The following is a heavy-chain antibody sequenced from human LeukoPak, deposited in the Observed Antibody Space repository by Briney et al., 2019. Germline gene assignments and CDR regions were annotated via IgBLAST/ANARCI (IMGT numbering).Heavy chain of an antibody. CDR2: ISSSGSTI. Sequence: GGSLRLSCAASGFTFSSYEMNWVRQAPGKGLEWVSYISSSGSTIYYADSVKGRFTISRGNAKNSLYLQMNSLRAEDTAVYYCARAIIRSGGRRPFDYWGQGTLVTVSS. CDR1: GFTFSSYE. CDR3: ARAIIRSGGRRPFDY. V-gene: IGHV3-48*03. J-gene: IGHJ4*02. D-gene: IGHD2-8*02.